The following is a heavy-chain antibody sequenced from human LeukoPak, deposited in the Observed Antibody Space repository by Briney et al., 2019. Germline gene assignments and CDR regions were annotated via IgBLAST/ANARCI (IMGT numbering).Heavy chain of an antibody. J-gene: IGHJ4*02. CDR3: APGQDSSSLGDY. Sequence: GSSVTVSCKASGYTFTSYGISWVRQAPAQGREWMGWISAYNGNTNYAQKLQGRVTMTTDTTTSTGYMELRSLRSDDTAVYYCAPGQDSSSLGDYWGQRTLVTVSS. CDR2: ISAYNGNT. V-gene: IGHV1-18*01. D-gene: IGHD6-6*01. CDR1: GYTFTSYG.